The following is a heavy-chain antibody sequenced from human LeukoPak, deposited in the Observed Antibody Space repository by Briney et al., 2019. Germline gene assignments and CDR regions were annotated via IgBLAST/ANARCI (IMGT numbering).Heavy chain of an antibody. CDR2: ISSSSSYI. CDR3: ARSNGAAAKYYYYGMDV. Sequence: PGGSLRLSCAASGFTFSSYSMNWVRQAPGKGLEWVSSISSSSSYIYYADSVKGRFTISRDNAKNSLYLQMNSLRAEDTAVYYCARSNGAAAKYYYYGMDVWGQGTTVTVSS. V-gene: IGHV3-21*01. J-gene: IGHJ6*02. CDR1: GFTFSSYS. D-gene: IGHD6-13*01.